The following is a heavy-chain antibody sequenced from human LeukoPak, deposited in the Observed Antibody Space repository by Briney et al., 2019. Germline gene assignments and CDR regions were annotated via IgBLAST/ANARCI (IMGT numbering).Heavy chain of an antibody. CDR1: GFTFSSYS. V-gene: IGHV3-48*01. Sequence: GGSLRLSCAASGFTFSSYSMNWVRQAPGKGLEWGSYISSSSSTIYYADSVKGRFTISRDNAKNSLYLQMNSLRAEDTAVYYCARVKGSSALFDYWGQGTLVTVSS. D-gene: IGHD6-6*01. CDR3: ARVKGSSALFDY. CDR2: ISSSSSTI. J-gene: IGHJ4*02.